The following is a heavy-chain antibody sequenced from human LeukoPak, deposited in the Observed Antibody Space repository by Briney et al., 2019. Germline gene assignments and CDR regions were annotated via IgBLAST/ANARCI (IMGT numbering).Heavy chain of an antibody. CDR1: GYTFTSYD. CDR2: MNPNSGNA. CDR3: ARRYYYDGSGLRLDV. Sequence: ASVKVSRKASGYTFTSYDINWVRQAAGQGLEWMGWMNPNSGNAAYAQKFQGRVTMTRDTSISTAYMELSSLRSEDTAVYYYARRYYYDGSGLRLDVWGKGTPVTVSS. D-gene: IGHD3-22*01. J-gene: IGHJ6*04. V-gene: IGHV1-8*01.